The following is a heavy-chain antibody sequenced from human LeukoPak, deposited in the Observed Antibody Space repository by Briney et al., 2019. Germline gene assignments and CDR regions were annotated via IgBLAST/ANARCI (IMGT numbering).Heavy chain of an antibody. V-gene: IGHV3-30*02. CDR3: ARGRWGSANWFDP. CDR1: GFTFSSYG. Sequence: GGSLRLSCAASGFTFSSYGMHWVRQAPGKGLEWVAFIRYDGSNKYYADSVKGRFTISRDNSKNTLYLQMNSLRAEDTAVYYCARGRWGSANWFDPWGQGTLVTVSS. D-gene: IGHD7-27*01. J-gene: IGHJ5*02. CDR2: IRYDGSNK.